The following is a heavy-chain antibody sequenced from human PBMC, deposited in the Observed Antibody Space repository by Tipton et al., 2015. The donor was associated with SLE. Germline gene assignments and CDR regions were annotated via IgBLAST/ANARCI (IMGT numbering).Heavy chain of an antibody. CDR3: ARGLRGFLEWLLYPPDY. V-gene: IGHV4-39*07. CDR1: GGSISSSSYY. Sequence: TLSLTCTVSGGSISSSSYYWGWIRQTPGKGLEWIGSIYYSGSTYYNPSLQSRVTISVDTSKNQFSLKLSSVTAADTAVYYCARGLRGFLEWLLYPPDYWGQGTLVTVSS. D-gene: IGHD3-3*01. CDR2: IYYSGST. J-gene: IGHJ4*02.